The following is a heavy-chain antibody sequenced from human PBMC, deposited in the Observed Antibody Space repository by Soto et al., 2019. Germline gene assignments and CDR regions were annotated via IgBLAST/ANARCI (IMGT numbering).Heavy chain of an antibody. CDR3: AKNSENYGASKYDY. V-gene: IGHV3-23*01. D-gene: IGHD4-17*01. CDR2: ISGSGGNT. CDR1: RFTFSSYA. Sequence: EVQLLESGGGLVQPGGSLRLSCAASRFTFSSYAMSWVRQAPGKGLEWVSSISGSGGNTYYADSVKGRFTISRDNSKNTLYLQMNSLRAEDTAVYYCAKNSENYGASKYDYWGQGTLVTVSS. J-gene: IGHJ4*02.